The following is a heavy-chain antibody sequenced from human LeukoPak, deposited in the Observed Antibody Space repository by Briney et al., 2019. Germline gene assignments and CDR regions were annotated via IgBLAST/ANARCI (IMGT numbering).Heavy chain of an antibody. D-gene: IGHD3-22*01. Sequence: PSETLSLTCTVSGGSINRYYWSWIRQPPGKGLEWIGYIYYSGSTNYNPSLKSRVTISVDTSKNQFSLKLSSVTAADTAVYYCARHLYYYDSNGDDRPLFFDIWSQGTMVTVSS. V-gene: IGHV4-59*08. J-gene: IGHJ3*02. CDR3: ARHLYYYDSNGDDRPLFFDI. CDR2: IYYSGST. CDR1: GGSINRYY.